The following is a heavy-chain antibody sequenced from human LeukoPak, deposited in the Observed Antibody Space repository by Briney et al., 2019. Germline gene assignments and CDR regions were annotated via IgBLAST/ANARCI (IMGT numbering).Heavy chain of an antibody. V-gene: IGHV1-69*05. Sequence: ASVKVSCKASGGTFSSYAISWVRQAPGQGLEWMGGIIPIFGTANYAQKFQGRVTITTDESTSTAYMELSSLRSEDTAVYYCARGRGYCSSTSCYRRYAVGVWGQGTTVTVSS. CDR3: ARGRGYCSSTSCYRRYAVGV. D-gene: IGHD2-2*01. CDR2: IIPIFGTA. CDR1: GGTFSSYA. J-gene: IGHJ6*02.